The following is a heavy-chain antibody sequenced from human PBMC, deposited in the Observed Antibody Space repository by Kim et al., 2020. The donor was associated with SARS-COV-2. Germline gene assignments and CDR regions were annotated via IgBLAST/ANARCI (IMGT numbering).Heavy chain of an antibody. CDR2: IYYSGST. Sequence: SETLSLTCTVSGGSISSYYWSWIRQPPGKGLEWIGYIYYSGSTNYNSSLKSRVTISADTSKNQSSLKLSSVTAADTAVYYCARYRSSGWYVGYFDYWGQG. D-gene: IGHD6-19*01. CDR1: GGSISSYY. V-gene: IGHV4-59*08. J-gene: IGHJ4*02. CDR3: ARYRSSGWYVGYFDY.